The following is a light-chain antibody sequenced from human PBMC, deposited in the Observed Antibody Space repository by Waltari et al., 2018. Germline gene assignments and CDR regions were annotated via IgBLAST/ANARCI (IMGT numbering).Light chain of an antibody. CDR2: YDT. CDR3: QVWDDTTNSGV. J-gene: IGLJ3*02. CDR1: NIESKS. Sequence: YVLTQPPSVSVAPGKTATLTCGGENIESKSVNWYQQKAGQAPVLVLFYDTDRPSGIPDRFSGSNSGNTATRTSSWVEAGDEADYHCQVWDDTTNSGVFGGGTRLTVL. V-gene: IGLV3-21*01.